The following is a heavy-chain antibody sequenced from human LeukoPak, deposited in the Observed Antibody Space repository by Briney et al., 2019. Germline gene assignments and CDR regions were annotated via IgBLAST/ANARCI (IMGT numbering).Heavy chain of an antibody. CDR2: INPHSGDT. J-gene: IGHJ4*02. Sequence: GASVKVSCKVSGSIVTGYFLHWVRRPPGQGLEWMGGINPHSGDTNYAQKFQGRVTMTRDMSISTASMELTRMRSDDTAVCYCARLSDFSDSSGYPYYLDFWGQGTLVTVSS. CDR1: GSIVTGYF. D-gene: IGHD3-22*01. CDR3: ARLSDFSDSSGYPYYLDF. V-gene: IGHV1-2*02.